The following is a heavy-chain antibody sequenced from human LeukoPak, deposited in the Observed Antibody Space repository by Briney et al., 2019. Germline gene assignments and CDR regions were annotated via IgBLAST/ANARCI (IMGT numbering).Heavy chain of an antibody. CDR1: GGSISSSSYY. D-gene: IGHD5-18*01. V-gene: IGHV4-39*07. CDR2: IYYSGST. CDR3: ASLGRSYGPPYYYYYYYMDV. J-gene: IGHJ6*03. Sequence: PSETLSLTCTVSGGSISSSSYYWGWIRQPPGKGLEWIGSIYYSGSTYYNPSLKSRVTISVDTSKNQFSLKLSSVTAADTAVYYCASLGRSYGPPYYYYYYYMDVWGKGTTVTVSS.